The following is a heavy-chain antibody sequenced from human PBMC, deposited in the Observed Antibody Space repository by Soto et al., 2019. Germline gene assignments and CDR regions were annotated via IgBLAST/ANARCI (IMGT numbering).Heavy chain of an antibody. V-gene: IGHV1-18*04. J-gene: IGHJ3*02. CDR3: ARGEGMAARHDGYDI. D-gene: IGHD6-6*01. Sequence: VRLVQSGTEVKKPGASVKFSCKASGYTFTNYDVTWVRQAPGQGLEWMGWISTSTGNTNYAQKLQGRVTMTTDTSASPAYMELRSLRSDDTAVYYCARGEGMAARHDGYDIWGQGTMVTVSS. CDR2: ISTSTGNT. CDR1: GYTFTNYD.